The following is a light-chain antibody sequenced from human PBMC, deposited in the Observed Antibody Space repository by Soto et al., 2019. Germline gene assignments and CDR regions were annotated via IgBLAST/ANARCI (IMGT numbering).Light chain of an antibody. CDR1: SIDVGSYNL. Sequence: QSLLTHPAAVSGSPGQSITISGPGTSIDVGSYNLVSWYQQHPGKAPKLMIYEVSKRPSGVSNRFSGSKSGNTASLTISGLQAEDEADYYCCSYAGSSTYVFGTGTKVTVL. CDR3: CSYAGSSTYV. CDR2: EVS. J-gene: IGLJ1*01. V-gene: IGLV2-23*02.